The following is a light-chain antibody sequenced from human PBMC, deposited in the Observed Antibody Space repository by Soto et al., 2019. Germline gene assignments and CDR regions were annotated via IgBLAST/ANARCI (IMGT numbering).Light chain of an antibody. CDR1: QSIRSY. CDR3: KQYNHWPRT. V-gene: IGKV3-15*01. CDR2: AAS. Sequence: ELVITQSPATLSLSPWERATLSCSGSQSIRSYLAWYQQKLGQAPRLLIYAASTRAAGIPARFSGGGSGTEFTLTISSLQSEDFAVYYCKQYNHWPRTFGKGTKVDIK. J-gene: IGKJ1*01.